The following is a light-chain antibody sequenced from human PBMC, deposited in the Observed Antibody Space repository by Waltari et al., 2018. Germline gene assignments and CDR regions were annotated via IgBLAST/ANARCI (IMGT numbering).Light chain of an antibody. J-gene: IGKJ3*01. CDR2: AAS. Sequence: DIQMTQSPSSLSASVGARVPITCRARQSISSYLNWYQQKPGKAPKLLIYAASSLQSVVPSRFSGSGSGTDFTLTISSLQPEDFATYYCQQSYSTLFTFGPGTKVDIK. CDR3: QQSYSTLFT. V-gene: IGKV1-39*01. CDR1: QSISSY.